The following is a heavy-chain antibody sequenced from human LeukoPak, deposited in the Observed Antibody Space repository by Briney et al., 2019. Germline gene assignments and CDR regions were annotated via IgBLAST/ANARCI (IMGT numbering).Heavy chain of an antibody. J-gene: IGHJ5*02. V-gene: IGHV5-51*01. Sequence: GESLKISCKGSGYSFTCYWIGWVRQMPGKGLEWMGNIYPGDSDTRYSPSFQGQVTISADKSISTAYLQWSSLKASDTAMYYCARQGDAFRHWFDPWGQGTLVTVSS. CDR2: IYPGDSDT. D-gene: IGHD3-16*01. CDR1: GYSFTCYW. CDR3: ARQGDAFRHWFDP.